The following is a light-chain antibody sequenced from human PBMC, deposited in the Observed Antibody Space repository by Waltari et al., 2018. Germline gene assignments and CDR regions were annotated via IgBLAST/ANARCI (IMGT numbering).Light chain of an antibody. V-gene: IGLV1-40*01. J-gene: IGLJ2*01. CDR1: SSNIGAGYD. CDR2: DDN. Sequence: HSVLTQSPSVSGAPGQRVTVICTGTSSNIGAGYDVHWYQQIPETAPKLLIYDDNKRPSGVPERFSGSKSGTSASLTITGLQAEDEAEYFCQSFDSSLSSVVFGAGTKLTVL. CDR3: QSFDSSLSSVV.